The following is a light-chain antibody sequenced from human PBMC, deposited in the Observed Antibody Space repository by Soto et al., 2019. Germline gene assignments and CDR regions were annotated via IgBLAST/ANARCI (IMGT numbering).Light chain of an antibody. CDR3: QQYNSYSPGYT. J-gene: IGKJ2*01. V-gene: IGKV1-5*03. Sequence: DIQMTQSPSTLSASVGDRVTITCRASQSISSWLAWYQQKPGKAPKLLIYKASSLESGVPSRFSGSGSGTEFTLTISSLQPDDFAPYYCQQYNSYSPGYTFGQGTKLEIK. CDR1: QSISSW. CDR2: KAS.